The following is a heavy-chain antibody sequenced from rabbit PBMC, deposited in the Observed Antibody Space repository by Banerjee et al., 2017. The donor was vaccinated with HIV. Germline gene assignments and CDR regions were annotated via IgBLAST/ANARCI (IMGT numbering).Heavy chain of an antibody. J-gene: IGHJ4*01. CDR3: ARDEKDAAVAGYGYARNL. D-gene: IGHD6-1*01. CDR1: GFSFNNNYV. CDR2: INTSSGNT. V-gene: IGHV1S45*01. Sequence: QEHLEESGGDLVKPEGSLTLTCTASGFSFNNNYVMCWVRQAPGKGLEWIACINTSSGNTVYASWAKGRFTISKTSSTTVTLQMTSLTAADTATYFCARDEKDAAVAGYGYARNLWGPGTLVTVS.